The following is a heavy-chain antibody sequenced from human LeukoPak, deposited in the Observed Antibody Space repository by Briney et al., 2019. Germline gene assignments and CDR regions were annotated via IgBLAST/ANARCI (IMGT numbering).Heavy chain of an antibody. V-gene: IGHV3-33*01. J-gene: IGHJ4*02. CDR1: GFTFSSYG. D-gene: IGHD2-15*01. CDR3: ARDQGWYCSGGSCYPFDY. Sequence: PGGPLRLSCAASGFTFSSYGMHWVRQAPGTGLEGVAVIWYDGSNKYYADSVKGRFTISRDNSKNTLYLQMNSLRAEDTAVYYCARDQGWYCSGGSCYPFDYWGQGTLVTVSS. CDR2: IWYDGSNK.